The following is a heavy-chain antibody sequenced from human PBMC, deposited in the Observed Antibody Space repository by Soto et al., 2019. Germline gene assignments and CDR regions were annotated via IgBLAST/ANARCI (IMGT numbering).Heavy chain of an antibody. CDR1: GFTFSSYA. J-gene: IGHJ4*02. Sequence: GGSLRLSCAASGFTFSSYAMSWVRQAPGKGLEWVSAISGSGGSTYYADSVKGRFTISRDNSKNTLYLQMNSLRAEDTAVYYCAKSGRVWGRYCSSTSCYGPFDYWGQGTLVTVSS. D-gene: IGHD2-2*01. V-gene: IGHV3-23*01. CDR2: ISGSGGST. CDR3: AKSGRVWGRYCSSTSCYGPFDY.